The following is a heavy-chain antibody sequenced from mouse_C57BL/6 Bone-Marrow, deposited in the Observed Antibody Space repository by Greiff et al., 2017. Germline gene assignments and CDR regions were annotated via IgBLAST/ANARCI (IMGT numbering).Heavy chain of an antibody. CDR1: GYTFTSYW. D-gene: IGHD1-1*01. J-gene: IGHJ3*01. CDR3: ARRDYYGSRGFAY. Sequence: QVHVKQPGAELVKPGASVKLSCKASGYTFTSYWMQWVKQRPGQGLEWIGEIDPSDSYTNYNQKFKGKATLTVDTSSSTAYMQLSSLTSEDSAVYYCARRDYYGSRGFAYWGQGTLVTVSA. V-gene: IGHV1-50*01. CDR2: IDPSDSYT.